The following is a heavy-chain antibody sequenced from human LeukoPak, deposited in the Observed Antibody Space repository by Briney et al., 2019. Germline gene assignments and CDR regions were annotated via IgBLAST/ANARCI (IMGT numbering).Heavy chain of an antibody. CDR3: AKGSFRLGLFDY. Sequence: PGGSLRLSCAASGFTVSSNYMSWVRQAPGKGLEWVSVIYSGGSTIYYADSVKGRFTISRDNAKNSLYLQMNSLSAEDTAVYYCAKGSFRLGLFDYWGQGTLVTVSS. J-gene: IGHJ4*02. CDR2: IYSGGSTI. V-gene: IGHV3-53*01. CDR1: GFTVSSNY. D-gene: IGHD6-19*01.